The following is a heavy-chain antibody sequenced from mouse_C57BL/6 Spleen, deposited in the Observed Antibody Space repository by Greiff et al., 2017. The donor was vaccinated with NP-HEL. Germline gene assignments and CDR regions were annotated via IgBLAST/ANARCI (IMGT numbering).Heavy chain of an antibody. CDR1: GYAFSSYW. CDR2: IYPGDGDT. D-gene: IGHD1-1*01. CDR3: ARLWYCGSSYPFDY. J-gene: IGHJ2*01. Sequence: QVQLQQSGAELVKPGASVKISCKASGYAFSSYWMNWVKQRPGQGLEWIGQIYPGDGDTNYNGKFKGKATLTADKSSSTAYMQLSSLTSEDSAVYFCARLWYCGSSYPFDYWGQGTTLTVSS. V-gene: IGHV1-80*01.